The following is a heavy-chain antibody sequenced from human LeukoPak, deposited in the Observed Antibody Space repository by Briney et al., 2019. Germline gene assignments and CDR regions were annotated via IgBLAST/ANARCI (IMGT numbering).Heavy chain of an antibody. CDR3: ARGTYGLRIDNWFDP. Sequence: GGSLRLSCAASGFTFSSYWMHWVRQAPGKGLMWVLRINNDGSSTSHADSVKGRFTISRDNAKNTLYLQMNSLRAEDTAVYYCARGTYGLRIDNWFDPWGQGTLVTVS. J-gene: IGHJ5*02. V-gene: IGHV3-74*01. CDR1: GFTFSSYW. D-gene: IGHD1-26*01. CDR2: INNDGSST.